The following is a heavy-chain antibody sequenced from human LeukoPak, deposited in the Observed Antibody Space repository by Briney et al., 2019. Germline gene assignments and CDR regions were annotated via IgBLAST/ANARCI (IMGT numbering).Heavy chain of an antibody. CDR3: ARSRTTSMDV. Sequence: ASVKVSCKASGYTFTSYGISWVRQAPGQGFEWMGWISAYNGNTNYAQRLQGRVTMTTDTSTSTAYMELSSLRSEDTAVYYCARSRTTSMDVWGQGTTVTVSS. V-gene: IGHV1-18*01. D-gene: IGHD1-7*01. CDR2: ISAYNGNT. CDR1: GYTFTSYG. J-gene: IGHJ6*02.